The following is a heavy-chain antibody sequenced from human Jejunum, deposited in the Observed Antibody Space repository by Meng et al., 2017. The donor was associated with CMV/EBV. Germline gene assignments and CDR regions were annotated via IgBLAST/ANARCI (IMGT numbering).Heavy chain of an antibody. CDR3: ARGESRGYYYFDY. V-gene: IGHV4-4*07. CDR1: GDSISNYF. CDR2: ISPSGNI. Sequence: QGPGPGLVRPSETPSLTCTVFGDSISNYFWSWIRQPAGKKLEWIGRISPSGNINYIPSLKGRVTMSLDTSNNQIFLNLTSVTAADTALYYCARGESRGYYYFDYWGQGILVTVSS. D-gene: IGHD3-22*01. J-gene: IGHJ4*02.